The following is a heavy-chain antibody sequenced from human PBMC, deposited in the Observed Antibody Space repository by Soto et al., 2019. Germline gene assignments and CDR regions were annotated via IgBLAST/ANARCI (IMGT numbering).Heavy chain of an antibody. V-gene: IGHV4-31*03. CDR2: IYYSGST. CDR1: GGSISSGGYY. J-gene: IGHJ4*02. Sequence: PSETLSLTCTVSGGSISSGGYYWSWIRQHPGKGLECIGYIYYSGSTYYNPSLKSRVTISVDTYKNQFSLKLSSVTAADTAVYYCARSLRLGEFYGFDYWGQGTLVTVSS. CDR3: ARSLRLGEFYGFDY. D-gene: IGHD3-16*01.